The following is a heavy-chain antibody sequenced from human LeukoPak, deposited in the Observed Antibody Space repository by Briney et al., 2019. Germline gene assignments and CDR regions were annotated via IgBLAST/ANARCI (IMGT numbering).Heavy chain of an antibody. J-gene: IGHJ4*02. D-gene: IGHD3-22*01. CDR3: ARRVGSSGYYLDYFDY. V-gene: IGHV4-34*01. CDR1: GGSFSGYY. Sequence: SETLSLTCAVYGGSFSGYYWSWIRQPPGKGLEWIGEINHSVSTNYNPSLKSRVTISVDTSKNQFSLKLSSVTAADTAVYYCARRVGSSGYYLDYFDYWGQGTLVTVSS. CDR2: INHSVST.